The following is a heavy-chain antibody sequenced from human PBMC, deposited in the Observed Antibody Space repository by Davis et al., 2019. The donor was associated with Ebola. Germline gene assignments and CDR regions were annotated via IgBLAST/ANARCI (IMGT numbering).Heavy chain of an antibody. D-gene: IGHD3-22*01. CDR2: INPKSGGT. Sequence: ASVKVSCKASGYTFTGYYMHWVRQAPGQGLEWMGRINPKSGGTNYAQTFQGRVTVTRDTSTTTVYMDLSSLRSEDTALYYCTTPGGQDSSDVFDIWGQGTMVTVSS. V-gene: IGHV1-2*06. CDR3: TTPGGQDSSDVFDI. J-gene: IGHJ3*02. CDR1: GYTFTGYY.